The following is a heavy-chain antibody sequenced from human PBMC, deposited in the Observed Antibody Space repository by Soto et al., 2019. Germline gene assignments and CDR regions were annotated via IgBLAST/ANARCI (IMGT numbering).Heavy chain of an antibody. CDR3: AREGKYGSSDAFDI. CDR1: EGTFSRFP. D-gene: IGHD6-6*01. Sequence: QVQLAQSGAEVKKPGSSVKVSCKASEGTFSRFPISWVRQAPGQGLEWMGGILPLSGTPNYGQKFQGRVTISADKSTSTVYMELSSLRSGDTAVYYCAREGKYGSSDAFDIWGQGTMVTVAS. J-gene: IGHJ3*02. V-gene: IGHV1-69*06. CDR2: ILPLSGTP.